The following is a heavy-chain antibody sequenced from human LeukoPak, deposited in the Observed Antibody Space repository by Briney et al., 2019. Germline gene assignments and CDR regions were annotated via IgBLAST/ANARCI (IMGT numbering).Heavy chain of an antibody. J-gene: IGHJ4*02. D-gene: IGHD6-19*01. CDR3: ARDRDPSQWLVYDY. CDR2: IIPIFGTA. CDR1: GGTFSSYA. V-gene: IGHV1-69*01. Sequence: VKVSCKASGGTFSSYAISWVRQASGQGLEWMGGIIPIFGTANYAQKFQGRVTITADESTSTAYMELSSLRSEDTAVYYCARDRDPSQWLVYDYWGQGTLVTVSS.